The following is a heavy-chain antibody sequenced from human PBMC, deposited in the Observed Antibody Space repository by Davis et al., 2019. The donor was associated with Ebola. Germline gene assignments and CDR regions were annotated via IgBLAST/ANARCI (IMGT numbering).Heavy chain of an antibody. J-gene: IGHJ6*02. CDR1: GGSINSYYW. Sequence: PSETLSLTCTVSGGSINSYYWSWIRQPPGKALEWLAHIFSNDEKSYSTSLKSRLTISKDTSKSQVVLTMTNMDPVDTATYYCARIYDYGVQGGMDVWGQGTTVTVSS. CDR3: ARIYDYGVQGGMDV. D-gene: IGHD4-17*01. CDR2: IFSNDEK. V-gene: IGHV2-26*01.